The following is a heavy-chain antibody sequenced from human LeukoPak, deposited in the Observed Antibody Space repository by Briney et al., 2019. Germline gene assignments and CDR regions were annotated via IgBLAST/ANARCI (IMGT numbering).Heavy chain of an antibody. D-gene: IGHD3-9*01. J-gene: IGHJ4*02. Sequence: GGSLRLSCAASGFTFSSYAMHWVRQAPGKGLEWVAVISYDGSNKYYADSVKSRFTISRDNSKNTLYLQMNSLRAEDTAVYYCARAGLRYFDWLSHGDYWGQGTLVTVSS. V-gene: IGHV3-30*04. CDR2: ISYDGSNK. CDR3: ARAGLRYFDWLSHGDY. CDR1: GFTFSSYA.